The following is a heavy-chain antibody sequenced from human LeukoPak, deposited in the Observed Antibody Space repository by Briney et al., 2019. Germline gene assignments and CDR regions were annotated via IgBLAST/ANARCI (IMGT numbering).Heavy chain of an antibody. D-gene: IGHD3-10*01. Sequence: QPGGSLRLSCAASGFTFSSYSMNWVRQAPGKGLEWVSYISSSSSTIYYADSVKGRFTISGDNAKNSLYLQMNSLRAEDTAVYYCARDSMVRGVIPFDYWGQGTLVTVSS. CDR1: GFTFSSYS. CDR3: ARDSMVRGVIPFDY. CDR2: ISSSSSTI. J-gene: IGHJ4*02. V-gene: IGHV3-48*01.